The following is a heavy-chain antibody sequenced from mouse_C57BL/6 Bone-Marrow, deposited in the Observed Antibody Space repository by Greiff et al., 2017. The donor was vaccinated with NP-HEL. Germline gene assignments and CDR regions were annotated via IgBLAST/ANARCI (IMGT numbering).Heavy chain of an antibody. CDR1: GYTFTDYY. J-gene: IGHJ4*01. CDR3: ARDYGSRNDAMDY. Sequence: EVKLQESVPELVKPGASVKISCKASGYTFTDYYMNWVKQSHGKSLEWIGDINPNNGGASYNQKFKGKATLTVDKSSSTAYMELRSLTSEDSAVYYCARDYGSRNDAMDYWGQGTSVTVSS. V-gene: IGHV1-26*01. D-gene: IGHD1-1*01. CDR2: INPNNGGA.